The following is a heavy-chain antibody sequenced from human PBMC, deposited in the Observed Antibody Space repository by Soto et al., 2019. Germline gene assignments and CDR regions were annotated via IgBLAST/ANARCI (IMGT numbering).Heavy chain of an antibody. CDR1: GGTFSSYT. V-gene: IGHV1-69*08. D-gene: IGHD3-10*01. Sequence: QVQLVQSGAEVKKPGSSVKVSCKASGGTFSSYTISWVRQAPGQGLEWMGRIIPILGIANYAQKFQGRVTITADKSTSTAYMELSSLRSEDTAVYYCVREEYYYGSGAFFDYWGQGTLVTVYS. CDR2: IIPILGIA. CDR3: VREEYYYGSGAFFDY. J-gene: IGHJ4*02.